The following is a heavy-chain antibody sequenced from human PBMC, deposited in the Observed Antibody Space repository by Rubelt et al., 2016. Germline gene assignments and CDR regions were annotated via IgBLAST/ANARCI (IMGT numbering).Heavy chain of an antibody. CDR1: GYTFTSYG. CDR2: ISAYDGNT. Sequence: QVQLVQSGAEVKKPGASVKVSCKASGYTFTSYGISWVRQAPGQGLEWMGWISAYDGNTYYAQKLQGRVSMTTATSTSTAYMEVRSLRSDDTAMYFCARGYCSSANCLFNWFDPWGQGTLVTVSS. V-gene: IGHV1-18*01. CDR3: ARGYCSSANCLFNWFDP. D-gene: IGHD2-2*01. J-gene: IGHJ5*02.